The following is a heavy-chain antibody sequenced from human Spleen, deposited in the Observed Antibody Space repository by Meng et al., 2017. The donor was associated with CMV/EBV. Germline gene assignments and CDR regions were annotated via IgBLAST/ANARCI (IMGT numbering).Heavy chain of an antibody. CDR3: AREYTNLYGMDV. D-gene: IGHD1-1*01. Sequence: SETLSLTCTVSGGSISSYYWSWIRQPPGKGLEWIGYIYYSGSTNYNPSLKSRVTISVDTSKNQFSLKLSSVTAADTAVYYCAREYTNLYGMDVWGQGTTVTVSS. V-gene: IGHV4-4*08. CDR2: IYYSGST. J-gene: IGHJ6*02. CDR1: GGSISSYY.